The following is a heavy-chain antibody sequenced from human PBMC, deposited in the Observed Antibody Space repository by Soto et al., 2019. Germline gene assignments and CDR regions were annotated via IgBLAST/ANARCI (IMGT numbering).Heavy chain of an antibody. CDR2: ISSSSSTI. CDR1: GFTFSSYS. CDR3: ARDRGFEAARRSPTYFDY. Sequence: GGSLRLSCAASGFTFSSYSMNWVRQAPGKGLEWVSYISSSSSTIYYADSVKGRCTISRDNAKNSLYLQMNSLRDEDTAVYYCARDRGFEAARRSPTYFDYWGQGTLVTVSS. V-gene: IGHV3-48*02. D-gene: IGHD6-6*01. J-gene: IGHJ4*02.